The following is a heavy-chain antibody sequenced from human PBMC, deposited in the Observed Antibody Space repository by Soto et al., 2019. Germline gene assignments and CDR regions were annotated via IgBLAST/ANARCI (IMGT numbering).Heavy chain of an antibody. D-gene: IGHD1-20*01. J-gene: IGHJ4*02. CDR1: GGSVSSGSYY. V-gene: IGHV4-61*01. CDR3: ASYNWNDDGDY. Sequence: QVQLQESGPGLVKPSETLSLTCTVSGGSVSSGSYYWSWIRQPPGKGLEWIGYIYYSETTNYNPSLKSRVTSSVDTSKNQFSLKLNAVTAADTAVYYCASYNWNDDGDYWGQGTLVTVSS. CDR2: IYYSETT.